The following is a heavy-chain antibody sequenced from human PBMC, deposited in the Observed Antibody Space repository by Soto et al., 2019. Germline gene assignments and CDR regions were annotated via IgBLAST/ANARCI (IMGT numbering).Heavy chain of an antibody. V-gene: IGHV4-34*01. J-gene: IGHJ5*02. CDR1: GGSFSGYY. D-gene: IGHD3-10*01. CDR2: INHSGST. CDR3: ATGGDYYGSGSSFNWFDP. Sequence: TLSLTCAVYGGSFSGYYWSWIRQPPGKGLEWIGEINHSGSTNYNPSLKSRVTISVDTSKNQFSLKLSSVTAADTAVYYCATGGDYYGSGSSFNWFDPWGQGTLVTVSS.